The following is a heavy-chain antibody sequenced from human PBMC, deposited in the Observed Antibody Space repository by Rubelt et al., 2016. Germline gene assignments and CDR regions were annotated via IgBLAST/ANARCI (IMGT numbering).Heavy chain of an antibody. V-gene: IGHV1-69*04. CDR3: ARANPGGP. D-gene: IGHD1-1*01. Sequence: KASGGTFSSYAISWVRQAPGQGLEWMGRIIPILGIANYAQKFQGRVTITADKSTSTAYMELSSLRSEDTAVYYCARANPGGPWGQGTLVTVSS. CDR2: IIPILGIA. CDR1: GGTFSSYA. J-gene: IGHJ5*02.